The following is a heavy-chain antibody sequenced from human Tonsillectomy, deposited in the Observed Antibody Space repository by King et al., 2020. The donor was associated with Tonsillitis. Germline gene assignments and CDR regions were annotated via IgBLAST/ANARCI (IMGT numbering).Heavy chain of an antibody. CDR1: GYNFTNYW. CDR2: IYPGDFDT. J-gene: IGHJ4*02. D-gene: IGHD3-3*01. CDR3: ARHLHGFWSGYYRYFDH. Sequence: QLVQSGAEVRKPGESLKISCKASGYNFTNYWIGWVRQMPGKGLEWMGIIYPGDFDTRYSPSFLGQVTISADRSISTAYLQWTSLKASDTAVYYCARHLHGFWSGYYRYFDHWGQGSLVTVSS. V-gene: IGHV5-51*01.